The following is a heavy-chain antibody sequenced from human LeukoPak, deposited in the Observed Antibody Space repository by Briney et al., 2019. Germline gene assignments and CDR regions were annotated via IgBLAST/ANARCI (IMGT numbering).Heavy chain of an antibody. D-gene: IGHD5-12*01. CDR3: ARARGYSGYASN. CDR1: GGSISGYY. Sequence: SETLSLTCTVSGGSISGYYWTWIRQPPGKGLGWIWYIYYSGSAYYNPSLKSRVAMSLDTSKNQFSLKLSSVSTADTAVYYCARARGYSGYASNWGQGTLVTVSS. V-gene: IGHV4-59*01. CDR2: IYYSGSA. J-gene: IGHJ4*02.